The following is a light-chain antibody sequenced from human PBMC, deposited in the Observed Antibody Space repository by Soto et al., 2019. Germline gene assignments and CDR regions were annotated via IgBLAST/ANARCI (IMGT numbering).Light chain of an antibody. CDR1: QSVSSSY. CDR2: GAS. CDR3: QQYGSSPPIT. Sequence: EIVLTQSPGTLSLSPGERATLSCRASQSVSSSYLAWYQQKPGQAPRLLIYGASSKATGIPDRFSGSRSGTYFTLTISRLEPEDFAVYYCQQYGSSPPITFGQGTRLEI. J-gene: IGKJ5*01. V-gene: IGKV3-20*01.